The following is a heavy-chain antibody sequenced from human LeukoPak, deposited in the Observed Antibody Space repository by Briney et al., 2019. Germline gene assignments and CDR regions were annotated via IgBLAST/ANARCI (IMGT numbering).Heavy chain of an antibody. CDR3: ARADTGFDQ. CDR1: GFTVSSNF. J-gene: IGHJ4*02. Sequence: GGSLRLSCAASGFTVSSNFMSWVRQAPGKGLEWVSVIYSGGSTYYTDSVKGRFTISRDNSKSTLFLQMNSLRAEDTAVYYCARADTGFDQWGQGTLVTVSS. V-gene: IGHV3-53*01. D-gene: IGHD5-12*01. CDR2: IYSGGST.